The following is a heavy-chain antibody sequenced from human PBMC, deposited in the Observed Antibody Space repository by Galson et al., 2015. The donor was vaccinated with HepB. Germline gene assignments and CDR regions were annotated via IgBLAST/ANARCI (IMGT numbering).Heavy chain of an antibody. J-gene: IGHJ4*02. CDR2: ISAYNGNT. D-gene: IGHD3-16*01. CDR3: ARSHGGY. V-gene: IGHV1-18*01. Sequence: SVKVSCKASGYTFSNYGISWVRQAPGRGLEWMGWISAYNGNTNNAQKLQGRVTISADKSKNQFSLRLSSVTAADTAVYYCARSHGGYCGQGTLVTVSS. CDR1: GYTFSNYG.